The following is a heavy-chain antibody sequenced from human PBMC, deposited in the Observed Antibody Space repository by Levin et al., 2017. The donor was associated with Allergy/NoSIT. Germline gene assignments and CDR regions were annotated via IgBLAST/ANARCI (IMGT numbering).Heavy chain of an antibody. CDR2: LNRSGST. Sequence: PSETLSLTCTVYGGSFSGYYWSWVRQPPGKGLEWIGELNRSGSTNYNPSLKRRVTISGDPSKNQFSLHLSSVTAADTAVYYCARGDDGSGSYLDYWGQGTLVTVSS. D-gene: IGHD3-10*01. CDR3: ARGDDGSGSYLDY. J-gene: IGHJ4*02. V-gene: IGHV4-34*01. CDR1: GGSFSGYY.